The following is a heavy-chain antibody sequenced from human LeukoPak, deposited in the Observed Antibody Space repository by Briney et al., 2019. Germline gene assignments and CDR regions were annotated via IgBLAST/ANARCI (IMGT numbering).Heavy chain of an antibody. CDR2: ITSSSYI. Sequence: PGGSLRLSCAASGFTITNYTMNWVRQAPGKGLEWVSSITSSSYIYNADSVKGRFTISRDNAKNSLYLQMNSLRAEDTAVYYCASLTHPSDYWGQGILVTVSS. CDR3: ASLTHPSDY. J-gene: IGHJ4*02. V-gene: IGHV3-69-1*01. CDR1: GFTITNYT.